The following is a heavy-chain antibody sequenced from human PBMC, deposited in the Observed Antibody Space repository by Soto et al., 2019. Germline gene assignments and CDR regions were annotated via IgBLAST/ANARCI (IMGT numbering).Heavy chain of an antibody. J-gene: IGHJ6*02. D-gene: IGHD4-4*01. CDR3: ARDSHSSGYYYYGMDV. Sequence: GSLRLSCAASGFTFSSYSMNWVRQAPGKGLEWVSSISSSSSYIYYADSVKGRFTISRDNAENSLYLQMNSLRAEDTAVYYCARDSHSSGYYYYGMDVWGQGTTVTVSS. CDR2: ISSSSSYI. V-gene: IGHV3-21*01. CDR1: GFTFSSYS.